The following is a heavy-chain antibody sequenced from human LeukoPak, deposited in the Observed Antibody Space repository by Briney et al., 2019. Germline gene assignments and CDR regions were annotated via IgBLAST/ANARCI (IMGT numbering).Heavy chain of an antibody. CDR1: GFTFSSYA. Sequence: GGSLRLSCAASGFTFSSYAMSWVRQAPGKGLEWVSVIYSGGSTYYADSVKGRFTISRDNSKNTLYLQMNSLRAEDTAVYYCAREDWDNWNDGGRYDYWGQGTLVTVSS. D-gene: IGHD1-1*01. CDR2: IYSGGST. CDR3: AREDWDNWNDGGRYDY. V-gene: IGHV3-53*01. J-gene: IGHJ4*02.